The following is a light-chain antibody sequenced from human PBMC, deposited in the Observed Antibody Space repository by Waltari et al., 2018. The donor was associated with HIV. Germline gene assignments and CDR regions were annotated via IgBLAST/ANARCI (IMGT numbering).Light chain of an antibody. CDR2: GTS. V-gene: IGKV3-20*01. Sequence: IVLTQSPGTLPLSPGKSASLSCRASQTISGNYLVWYQHKPGQAPRLLMFGTSNRAAGIPDRFSGSGSGTDFTLTISRLEPEDFAVYYCQLYGASRWTFGPGTQVEVK. CDR3: QLYGASRWT. J-gene: IGKJ1*01. CDR1: QTISGNY.